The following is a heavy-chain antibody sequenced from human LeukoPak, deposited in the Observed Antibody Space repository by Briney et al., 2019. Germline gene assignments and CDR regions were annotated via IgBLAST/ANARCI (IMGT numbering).Heavy chain of an antibody. CDR1: GFIFRNYV. V-gene: IGHV3-23*01. CDR2: ISNSGGST. J-gene: IGHJ5*02. Sequence: GGSLRLSCAASGFIFRNYVVAWVRQAPGKGLEWVSQISNSGGSTYYADSVKGRFTISRDNSKNTLYLQMNSLRAEDTAVYYCAKNSGSIVATIAISFWFDPWGQGTLVTVSS. D-gene: IGHD5-12*01. CDR3: AKNSGSIVATIAISFWFDP.